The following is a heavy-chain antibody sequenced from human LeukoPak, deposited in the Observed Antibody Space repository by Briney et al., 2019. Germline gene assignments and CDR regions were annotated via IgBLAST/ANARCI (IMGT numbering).Heavy chain of an antibody. D-gene: IGHD6-19*01. CDR3: ARGGGWAEIGLDI. J-gene: IGHJ3*02. CDR2: MRPTSLYT. Sequence: GASVKVSCKPSGYSISNYDINWVRQAPGEGREWMGWMRPTSLYTGYALKFQDRVSSTNDTSINTAFMELHSLTSEDTAVYYCARGGGWAEIGLDIWGQGTMVTVS. CDR1: GYSISNYD. V-gene: IGHV1-8*01.